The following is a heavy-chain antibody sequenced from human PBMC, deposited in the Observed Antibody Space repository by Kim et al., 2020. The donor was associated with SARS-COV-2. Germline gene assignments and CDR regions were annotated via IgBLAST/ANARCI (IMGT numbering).Heavy chain of an antibody. D-gene: IGHD6-13*01. Sequence: GGSLRLSCAASGFTFSDYYMSWIRQAPGKGLEWVSYISSSSSYTNYADSVKGRFTISRDNAKNSLYLQMNSLRAEDTAVYYCASDPGIAAADPYYYYGMDVWGQGTTVTVSS. CDR3: ASDPGIAAADPYYYYGMDV. V-gene: IGHV3-11*05. CDR1: GFTFSDYY. CDR2: ISSSSSYT. J-gene: IGHJ6*02.